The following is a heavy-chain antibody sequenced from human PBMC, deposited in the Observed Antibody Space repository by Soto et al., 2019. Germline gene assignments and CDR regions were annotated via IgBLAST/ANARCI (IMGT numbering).Heavy chain of an antibody. CDR1: GGTFSSYA. V-gene: IGHV1-69*01. J-gene: IGHJ6*02. Sequence: QVQLVQSGAEVKKPGSSVKVSCKASGGTFSSYAISWVRQAPGQGLEWMGGIIPIFGTANYAQKFQGRVTIAADESTSTAYMELSSLRSEDTAVYYCARDRPALLLTYYGMDVWGQGTTVTVSS. D-gene: IGHD2-15*01. CDR3: ARDRPALLLTYYGMDV. CDR2: IIPIFGTA.